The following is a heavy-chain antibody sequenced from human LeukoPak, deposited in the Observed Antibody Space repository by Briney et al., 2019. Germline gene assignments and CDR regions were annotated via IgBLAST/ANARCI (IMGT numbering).Heavy chain of an antibody. Sequence: NPSETLSLTCTVSGGSISSSSYYWGWIRQPPGKGLEWIGEINHSGSTNYNPSLKSRVTISVDTSKNQFSLKLSSVTAADTAVYYCAGFYGSGSPRHPRWFDPWGQGTLVTVSS. CDR3: AGFYGSGSPRHPRWFDP. CDR2: INHSGST. D-gene: IGHD3-10*01. CDR1: GGSISSSSYY. J-gene: IGHJ5*02. V-gene: IGHV4-39*07.